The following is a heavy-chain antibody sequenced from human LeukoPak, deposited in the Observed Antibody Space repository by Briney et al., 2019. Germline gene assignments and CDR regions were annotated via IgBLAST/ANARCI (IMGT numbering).Heavy chain of an antibody. CDR1: GGSISSYY. Sequence: SETLSLTCTVSGGSISSYYWSWIRQPPGKGLEWIGYISDSGSTNYNSPLESRITISLDTSKNQFSLKLTFLTAADTAVYYCARATTTYYFDSWGQGILVTVSS. D-gene: IGHD4-11*01. CDR2: ISDSGST. J-gene: IGHJ4*02. CDR3: ARATTTYYFDS. V-gene: IGHV4-59*01.